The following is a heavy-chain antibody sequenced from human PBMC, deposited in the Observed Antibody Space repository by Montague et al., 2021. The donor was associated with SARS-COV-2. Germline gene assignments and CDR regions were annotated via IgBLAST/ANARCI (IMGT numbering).Heavy chain of an antibody. CDR3: ARGQVTVFAILIAFPAAGAFDV. J-gene: IGHJ3*01. D-gene: IGHD3-16*01. Sequence: SETLSLTCAVSGGSFTDFYWTWIRQPPGKGLEWIGESNDSGSSNYNPSLTNRVPISVDKSKNQISLKLTSVTAAATATYYCARGQVTVFAILIAFPAAGAFDVWGQGTTVTVS. V-gene: IGHV4-34*01. CDR2: SNDSGSS. CDR1: GGSFTDFY.